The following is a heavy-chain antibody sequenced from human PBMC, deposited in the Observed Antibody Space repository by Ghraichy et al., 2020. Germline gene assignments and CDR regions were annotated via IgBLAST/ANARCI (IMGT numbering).Heavy chain of an antibody. V-gene: IGHV3-21*01. CDR2: ISSSSSYI. D-gene: IGHD6-19*01. Sequence: GGSLRLSCAASGFTFSSYSMNWVRQAPGKGLEWVSSISSSSSYIYYADSVKGRFTISRDNAKNSLYLQMNSLRAEDTAVYYCARDRSSGWYYYYYGMDVWGQGTTVTVSS. CDR1: GFTFSSYS. J-gene: IGHJ6*02. CDR3: ARDRSSGWYYYYYGMDV.